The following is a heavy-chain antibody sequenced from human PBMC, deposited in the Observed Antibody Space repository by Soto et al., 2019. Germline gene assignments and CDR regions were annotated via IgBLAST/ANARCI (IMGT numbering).Heavy chain of an antibody. Sequence: QVQLQQWGAGLLKPSETLSLTCAVYGGSLSGYYWSWIRQPPGKGLEWIGEINHRGSTNYNPSLKSRVSISVDTSKNHFSLRLSSATAPDTAVYYCARNSVSGVVLSWGQGTLVTVSS. CDR2: INHRGST. J-gene: IGHJ4*02. CDR1: GGSLSGYY. V-gene: IGHV4-34*01. CDR3: ARNSVSGVVLS. D-gene: IGHD3-3*01.